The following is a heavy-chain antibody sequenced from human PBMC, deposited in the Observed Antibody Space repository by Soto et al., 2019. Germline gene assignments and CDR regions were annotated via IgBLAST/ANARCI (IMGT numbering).Heavy chain of an antibody. CDR3: ARARGSYYYDSSGCYAYPCIDY. CDR1: GYTFTSYG. Sequence: ASVKVSCKASGYTFTSYGISWVRQAPGQGLEWMGWISAYNGNTNYAQKLQGRVTMTTDTSTSTAYMELRSLRSDDTAVYYCARARGSYYYDSSGCYAYPCIDYWGQGTLVTVSS. V-gene: IGHV1-18*01. J-gene: IGHJ4*02. D-gene: IGHD3-22*01. CDR2: ISAYNGNT.